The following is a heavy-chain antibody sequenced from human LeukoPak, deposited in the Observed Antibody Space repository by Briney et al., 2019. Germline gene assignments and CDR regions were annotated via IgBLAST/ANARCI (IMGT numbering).Heavy chain of an antibody. V-gene: IGHV1-8*03. CDR3: ARRATGIDY. Sequence: ASVNVSCKASGYTFTSYDINWVRQATGQGLEWMGWMNPSSGNTGYAQKFRGRVTITRNTSISAAYMELSSLTSEDTAVYYCARRATGIDYWGQGTLVTVSS. CDR2: MNPSSGNT. J-gene: IGHJ4*02. CDR1: GYTFTSYD.